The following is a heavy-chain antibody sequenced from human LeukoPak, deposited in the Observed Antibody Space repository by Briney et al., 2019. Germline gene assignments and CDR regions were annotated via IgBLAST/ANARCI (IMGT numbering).Heavy chain of an antibody. CDR2: ISWNSDSI. CDR3: ARESDSSSLDY. J-gene: IGHJ4*02. V-gene: IGHV3-9*01. CDR1: GFTFDDYT. D-gene: IGHD6-13*01. Sequence: GGSLRLSCVASGFTFDDYTMHWVRQAPGKGLEWVSGISWNSDSIGYADSVKGRFTISRDNAKNSLYLQMNSLRAEDTAVYYCARESDSSSLDYWGQGTLVTVSS.